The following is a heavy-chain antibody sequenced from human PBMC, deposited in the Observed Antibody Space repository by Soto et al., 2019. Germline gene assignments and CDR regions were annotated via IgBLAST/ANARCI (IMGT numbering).Heavy chain of an antibody. Sequence: GGPLRLSCAASGFTFSSYGMHCVRQAPGKGLEWVAVISYDGSNKYYADSVKGRFTISRDNSKNTLYLQMNSLRAEDTAVYYCAKGVGGLRDYDYYFDYWGQGTLVTVSS. CDR2: ISYDGSNK. CDR1: GFTFSSYG. CDR3: AKGVGGLRDYDYYFDY. J-gene: IGHJ4*02. V-gene: IGHV3-30*18. D-gene: IGHD5-12*01.